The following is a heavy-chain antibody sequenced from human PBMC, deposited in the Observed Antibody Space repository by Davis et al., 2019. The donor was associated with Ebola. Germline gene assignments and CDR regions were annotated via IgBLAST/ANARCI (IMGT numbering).Heavy chain of an antibody. Sequence: MPGGSLRLSCAVSGGSISSGGYSWSWIRQPPGKGLEWIGSIHYGGSTYYTPSLKSRVIISVDTSRKQFSLNLSSVTAADTAIYYCARLSSSVAGLYWGQGTLVTVSS. V-gene: IGHV4-39*01. D-gene: IGHD6-19*01. J-gene: IGHJ4*02. CDR1: GGSISSGGYS. CDR3: ARLSSSVAGLY. CDR2: IHYGGST.